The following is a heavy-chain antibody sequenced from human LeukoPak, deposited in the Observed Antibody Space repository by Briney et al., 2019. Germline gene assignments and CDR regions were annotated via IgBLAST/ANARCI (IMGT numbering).Heavy chain of an antibody. J-gene: IGHJ4*02. CDR2: ISSSGSTI. D-gene: IGHD2-2*01. V-gene: IGHV3-11*04. CDR1: GFTFSDYY. Sequence: AGGSLRLSCAASGFTFSDYYMSWIRQAPGKGLEWVSYISSSGSTIYYADSVKGRFTISRDNAKNSLYLQMNSLRAEDTAVYYCARGFGVVVVPAAFFDYWGQGTWSPSPQ. CDR3: ARGFGVVVVPAAFFDY.